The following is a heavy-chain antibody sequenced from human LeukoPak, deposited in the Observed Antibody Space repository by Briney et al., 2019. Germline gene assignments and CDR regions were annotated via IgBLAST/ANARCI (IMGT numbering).Heavy chain of an antibody. Sequence: PGGSLRLSCAASGFTFSNYGMSCVRQAPAKALEWVSTISGSCGSTYYADSVKGRFTISRDNSKNTLYLQMNSLRDEDTDVYYCAKGSCSSTSCHFYYYYYYMDVWGKGTTVTVSS. CDR2: ISGSCGST. J-gene: IGHJ6*03. CDR3: AKGSCSSTSCHFYYYYYYMDV. V-gene: IGHV3-23*01. CDR1: GFTFSNYG. D-gene: IGHD2-2*01.